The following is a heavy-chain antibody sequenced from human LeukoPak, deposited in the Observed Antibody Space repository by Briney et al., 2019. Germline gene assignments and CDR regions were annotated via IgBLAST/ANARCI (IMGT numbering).Heavy chain of an antibody. V-gene: IGHV3-33*01. CDR3: ARDRFPHDDAHYGMDV. J-gene: IGHJ6*02. CDR2: MWVWNDGSNV. Sequence: GRSLRLSCTASGFTFSNYGMHWVRQAPGKGLEWVAVMWVWNDGSNVYYADSVKGRFTIARDNSKNTLYLQMVSLRAEDTADYYCARDRFPHDDAHYGMDVWGQGTTVTVSS. D-gene: IGHD3-16*01. CDR1: GFTFSNYG.